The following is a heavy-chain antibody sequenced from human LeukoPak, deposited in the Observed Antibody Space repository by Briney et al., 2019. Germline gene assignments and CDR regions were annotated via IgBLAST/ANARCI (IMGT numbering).Heavy chain of an antibody. J-gene: IGHJ6*03. D-gene: IGHD3-16*02. CDR1: GGSISSYY. CDR2: IYYSGST. V-gene: IGHV4-59*01. Sequence: SETLSLTCTVSGGSISSYYWSWIRQPPGKGLEWIGYIYYSGSTNYNPSLKSRVTISVDTSKNQFSLKLSSVTAADTAVYYCARGPPYYDYVWGSYRFYYYYMDVWGKGTTVTVSS. CDR3: ARGPPYYDYVWGSYRFYYYYMDV.